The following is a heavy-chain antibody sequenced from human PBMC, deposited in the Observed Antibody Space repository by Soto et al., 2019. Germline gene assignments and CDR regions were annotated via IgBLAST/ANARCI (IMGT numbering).Heavy chain of an antibody. D-gene: IGHD3-10*02. V-gene: IGHV4-31*03. CDR1: GGSISSGGYY. CDR2: FYYSGST. Sequence: QVQLQESGPGLVKPSQTLSLTCTVSGGSISSGGYYWNWLRQHPGKGLVWIGYFYYSGSTYYNLSRKSRVTISVDTSNNQFSLKLSSVTGADAAVYYCARSVFTWGQGTLVTVSS. CDR3: ARSVFT. J-gene: IGHJ5*02.